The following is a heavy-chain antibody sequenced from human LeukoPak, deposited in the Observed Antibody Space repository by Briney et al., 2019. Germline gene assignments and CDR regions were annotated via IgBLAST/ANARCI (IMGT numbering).Heavy chain of an antibody. J-gene: IGHJ4*02. CDR3: ARVVVEPDY. CDR2: IKQDGSEK. D-gene: IGHD2-15*01. Sequence: GGSLRLSCAASGFTFSNYWMIWVRQAPGKGLEWVGNIKQDGSEKRYADSVRGRFSISRDNAQTSLYLQMNSLRAEDTAVYYCARVVVEPDYWGQGTLVTVSS. V-gene: IGHV3-7*05. CDR1: GFTFSNYW.